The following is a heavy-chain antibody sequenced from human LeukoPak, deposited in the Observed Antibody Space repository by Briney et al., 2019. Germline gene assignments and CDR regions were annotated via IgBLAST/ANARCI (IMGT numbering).Heavy chain of an antibody. Sequence: PGGSLRLACAAYAFTVSSDYRSWVRQAPGKGMEWVSVIYSGGSTYYADSVKGRFTISRDNSKNTLYLQMNSLRAEDTAVYYCARDAGYDYVWGTPYFDYWGQGTLVTVSS. CDR3: ARDAGYDYVWGTPYFDY. CDR2: IYSGGST. J-gene: IGHJ4*02. CDR1: AFTVSSDY. V-gene: IGHV3-66*02. D-gene: IGHD3-16*01.